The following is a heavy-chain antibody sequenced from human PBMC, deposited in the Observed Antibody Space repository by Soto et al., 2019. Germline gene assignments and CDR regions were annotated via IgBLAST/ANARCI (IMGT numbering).Heavy chain of an antibody. J-gene: IGHJ4*02. V-gene: IGHV4-59*01. CDR2: IYYSGST. CDR1: GGSISSYY. D-gene: IGHD6-13*01. CDR3: ARVNSGGYYLDY. Sequence: PSETLSLTCTVSGGSISSYYWSWIRRPPGKGLEWIGYIYYSGSTNYNPSLKSRVTISVDTSKNQFSLKLSSVTAADTAVYYCARVNSGGYYLDYWGQGTLVTVSS.